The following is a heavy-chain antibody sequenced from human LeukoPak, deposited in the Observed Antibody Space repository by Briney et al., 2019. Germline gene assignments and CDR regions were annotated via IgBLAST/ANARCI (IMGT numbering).Heavy chain of an antibody. D-gene: IGHD2-15*01. V-gene: IGHV4-59*12. CDR3: ARNGDYSMDY. CDR1: GGSISSYY. J-gene: IGHJ4*02. CDR2: IYHSGST. Sequence: SETLSLTCTVSGGSISSYYWTRIRQPPGKGLEWIGYIYHSGSTKYNPSLKSRVTISVDTSKNQFSLKLTSMAAADTAVYYCARNGDYSMDYWGQGTLVTVSS.